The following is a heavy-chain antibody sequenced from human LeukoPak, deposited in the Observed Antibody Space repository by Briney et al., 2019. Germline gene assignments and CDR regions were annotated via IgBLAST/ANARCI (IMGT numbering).Heavy chain of an antibody. D-gene: IGHD6-19*01. CDR2: IYHSGST. CDR3: ARDHEEQWLVEYYYYMDV. Sequence: SETLSLTCTVSGGSISSYYWSWVRQPPGKGLEWIGEIYHSGSTNYNPSLKSRVTISVDKSKNQFSLKLSSVTAADTAVYYCARDHEEQWLVEYYYYMDVWGKGTTVTVSS. V-gene: IGHV4-4*02. CDR1: GGSISSYY. J-gene: IGHJ6*03.